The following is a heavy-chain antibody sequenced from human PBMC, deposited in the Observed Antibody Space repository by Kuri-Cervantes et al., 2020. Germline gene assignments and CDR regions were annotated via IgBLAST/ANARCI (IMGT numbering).Heavy chain of an antibody. D-gene: IGHD4-23*01. CDR1: GYSISSGYY. J-gene: IGHJ4*02. CDR2: INHSGST. V-gene: IGHV4-38-2*01. CDR3: ARWILYGGNPRAFDY. Sequence: GSLRLSCAVSGYSISSGYYWGWIRQPPGKGLEWIGEINHSGSTNYNPSLKSRVTISVDTSKNQFSLKLSSVTAADTAVYYCARWILYGGNPRAFDYWGQGTLVTVSS.